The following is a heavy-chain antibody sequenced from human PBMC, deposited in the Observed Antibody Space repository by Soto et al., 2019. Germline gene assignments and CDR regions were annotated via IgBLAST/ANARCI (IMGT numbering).Heavy chain of an antibody. Sequence: SQILSLTCGVADGSISSGGSSCNWIQQPPGKGLEWIGYIYHSGSTYYNPSLKSRVTISVDRSKNQFSLELSSVTAADTAVYYCARAGDSSGPVALGYWGQGTLVTVSS. V-gene: IGHV4-30-2*01. CDR3: ARAGDSSGPVALGY. J-gene: IGHJ4*02. D-gene: IGHD6-19*01. CDR1: DGSISSGGSS. CDR2: IYHSGST.